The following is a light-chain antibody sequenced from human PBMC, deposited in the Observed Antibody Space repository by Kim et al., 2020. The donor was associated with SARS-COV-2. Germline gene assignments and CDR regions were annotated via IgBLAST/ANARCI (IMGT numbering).Light chain of an antibody. CDR2: GNS. CDR1: SCNIGAGYD. CDR3: QSYDSSLSVVV. Sequence: RVTTSCTGSSCNIGAGYDVHWYQQLPGTAPKLLIYGNSNRPSGVPDRFSGSKSGTSASLAITGLQAEDEADYYCQSYDSSLSVVVFGGGTQLTVL. V-gene: IGLV1-40*01. J-gene: IGLJ2*01.